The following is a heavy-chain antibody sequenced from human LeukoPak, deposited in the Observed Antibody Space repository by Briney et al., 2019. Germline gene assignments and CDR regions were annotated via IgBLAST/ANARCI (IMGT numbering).Heavy chain of an antibody. J-gene: IGHJ4*02. V-gene: IGHV3-9*01. Sequence: AGGSLRLSCAASGFTFDDYAMHWVRQAPGKGLEWVSGISWNSGSIGYADSVKGRFTISRDNAKNSLYLQMNSLRAEDTALYYCAKDTEMAAPYYFDYWGQGTLVTVSS. CDR1: GFTFDDYA. CDR3: AKDTEMAAPYYFDY. CDR2: ISWNSGSI. D-gene: IGHD5-24*01.